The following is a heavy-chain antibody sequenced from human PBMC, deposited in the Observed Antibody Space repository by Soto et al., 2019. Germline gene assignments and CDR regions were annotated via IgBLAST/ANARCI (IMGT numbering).Heavy chain of an antibody. J-gene: IGHJ5*02. V-gene: IGHV3-23*01. D-gene: IGHD3-3*01. CDR3: AKGVVSLLTIFGVVIKGDWFDP. Sequence: EVQLLESGGGLVQPGGSLRLSCAASGFTFSSYAMSWVRQAPGKGLEWVSAISGSGGSTYYADSVKGRFTISRDNSKNPLYLQMNSLRAEDTAVYYCAKGVVSLLTIFGVVIKGDWFDPWGQGTLVTVSS. CDR1: GFTFSSYA. CDR2: ISGSGGST.